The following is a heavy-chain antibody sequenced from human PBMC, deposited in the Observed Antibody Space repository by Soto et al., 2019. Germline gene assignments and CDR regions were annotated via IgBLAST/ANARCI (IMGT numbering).Heavy chain of an antibody. CDR3: ARESEDLTSNFDY. CDR2: ISSTTNYI. J-gene: IGHJ4*02. Sequence: GGSLRLSCAASGFTFTRYSMNWVRQAPGKGLEWVSSISSTTNYIYYGDSMKGRFTVSRDNAKNSLYLEMNSLRAEDTAAYYCARESEDLTSNFDYWGQGTLVTVSS. V-gene: IGHV3-21*06. CDR1: GFTFTRYS.